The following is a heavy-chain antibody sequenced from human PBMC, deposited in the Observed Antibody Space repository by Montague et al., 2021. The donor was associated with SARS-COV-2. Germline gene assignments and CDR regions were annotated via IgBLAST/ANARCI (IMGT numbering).Heavy chain of an antibody. Sequence: SETLSLTCTVSGDTLSDYYWSWIRQPPGKGLEWIGFISYNGRTNHNPSLNSRVTISLDSSKNQFSLRLNSVTAADTALYYCSSDMVVLTGDNYFIHWGQGTLVPVSS. V-gene: IGHV4-59*03. D-gene: IGHD3-9*01. CDR2: ISYNGRT. J-gene: IGHJ4*02. CDR1: GDTLSDYY. CDR3: SSDMVVLTGDNYFIH.